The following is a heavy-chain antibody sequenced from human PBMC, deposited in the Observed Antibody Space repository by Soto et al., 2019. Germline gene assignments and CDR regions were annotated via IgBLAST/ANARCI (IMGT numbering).Heavy chain of an antibody. CDR2: IHHNGNS. J-gene: IGHJ5*02. V-gene: IGHV4-31*03. CDR1: GGSISSGAYY. CDR3: ARVSATGARWFDP. Sequence: TLSLTCTVAGGSISSGAYYWSWVRQPPGKGLEWIGYIHHNGNSYNNPSLKSRVSMSLDTSKNQFSLNLTAVTAADTAVYFCARVSATGARWFDPWGKGTLVTVS. D-gene: IGHD2-8*02.